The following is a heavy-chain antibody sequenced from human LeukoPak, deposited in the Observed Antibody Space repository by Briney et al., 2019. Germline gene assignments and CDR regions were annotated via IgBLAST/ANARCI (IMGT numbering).Heavy chain of an antibody. Sequence: SETLSLTCAVYGGSFSGYYWSWIRQPPGKGLEWIEEINHSGSTNYNPSLKSRVTISVDTSKNQFSLKLSSVTAADTAVYYCASQDGHGLGYFDYWGQGTLVTVSS. J-gene: IGHJ4*02. CDR1: GGSFSGYY. V-gene: IGHV4-34*01. D-gene: IGHD3-16*01. CDR2: INHSGST. CDR3: ASQDGHGLGYFDY.